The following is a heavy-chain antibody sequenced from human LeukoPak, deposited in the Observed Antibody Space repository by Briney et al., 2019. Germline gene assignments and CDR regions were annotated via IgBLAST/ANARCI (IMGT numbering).Heavy chain of an antibody. V-gene: IGHV3-30-3*01. CDR3: ARDYSSGGFDY. D-gene: IGHD6-19*01. Sequence: GGSLRLSCAASGLTVSSNYMSWVRQAPGKGLEWVAVISYDGSNKYYADSVKGRFTISRDNSKNTLYLQMNSLRAEDTAVYYCARDYSSGGFDYWGQGTLVTVSS. CDR2: ISYDGSNK. J-gene: IGHJ4*02. CDR1: GLTVSSNY.